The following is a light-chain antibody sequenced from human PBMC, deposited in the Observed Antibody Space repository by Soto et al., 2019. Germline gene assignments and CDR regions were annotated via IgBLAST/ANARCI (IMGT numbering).Light chain of an antibody. V-gene: IGLV2-8*01. CDR1: TSDVGGYSY. CDR3: SSYTGSNKLE. Sequence: QSALTQPPSASGSLGQSVTVSCTGATSDVGGYSYVSWYQHHPGQAPKLIIYEVNKRPSGVPTRFSGSQSGDTASLTVSGLQAADEADYYCSSYTGSNKLEFGGGTKLTVL. J-gene: IGLJ3*02. CDR2: EVN.